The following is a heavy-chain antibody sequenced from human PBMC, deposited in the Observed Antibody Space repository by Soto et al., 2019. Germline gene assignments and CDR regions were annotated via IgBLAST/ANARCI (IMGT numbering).Heavy chain of an antibody. J-gene: IGHJ6*02. CDR1: GFTFSIYR. Sequence: PGGSLRLSCAASGFTFSIYRMYWVRQPPGKGLLWVSRINSDGSSTSNADSVKGRFTISRDNAKNTLYLQMNSLRAEDTAVYYCARDVSMDVWGQGTTVTVSS. CDR2: INSDGSST. CDR3: ARDVSMDV. D-gene: IGHD3-16*02. V-gene: IGHV3-74*01.